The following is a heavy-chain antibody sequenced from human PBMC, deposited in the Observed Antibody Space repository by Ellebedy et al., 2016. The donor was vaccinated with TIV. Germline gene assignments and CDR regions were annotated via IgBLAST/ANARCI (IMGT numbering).Heavy chain of an antibody. CDR3: AGQGSKDALDI. Sequence: SQTLSLTCAVSGGSLGGYYWSWIRQSPGKGLEWIGHIVASGATDYHPSLKTRVTMSVEPSKNHLSLDLSSVTAADSAVYFGAGQGSKDALDIWGQGTLVTVSS. V-gene: IGHV4-34*12. CDR1: GGSLGGYY. CDR2: IVASGAT. J-gene: IGHJ3*02.